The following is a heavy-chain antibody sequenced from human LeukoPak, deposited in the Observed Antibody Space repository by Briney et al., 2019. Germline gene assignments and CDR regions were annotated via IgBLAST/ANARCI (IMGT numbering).Heavy chain of an antibody. CDR1: GFTFSSYA. D-gene: IGHD6-13*01. J-gene: IGHJ4*02. Sequence: PGGSLRLSCAASGFTFSSYAMHWVRQAPGKGLEWVAVISYDGSNKYYADSVKGRFTISRDNSKNSLYLQMNSLRAEDTALYYCAKGTSSWHEFDQWGQGTLVTVSS. CDR3: AKGTSSWHEFDQ. V-gene: IGHV3-30*04. CDR2: ISYDGSNK.